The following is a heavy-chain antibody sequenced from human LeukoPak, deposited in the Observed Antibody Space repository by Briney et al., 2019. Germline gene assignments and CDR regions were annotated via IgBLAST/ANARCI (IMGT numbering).Heavy chain of an antibody. CDR3: AREYRELRGYFDY. J-gene: IGHJ4*02. CDR1: GGSFSGYY. D-gene: IGHD1-26*01. V-gene: IGHV4-4*07. Sequence: SETLSLTCAVYGGSFSGYYWSWIRQPAGKGLEWIGRIYTSGSTNYNPSLKSRVAISVDTSKNQFSLKLSSVTAADTAVYYCAREYRELRGYFDYWGQGTLVTVSS. CDR2: IYTSGST.